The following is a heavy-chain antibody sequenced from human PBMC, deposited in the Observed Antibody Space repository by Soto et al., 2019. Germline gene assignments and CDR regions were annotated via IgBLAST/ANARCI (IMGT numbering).Heavy chain of an antibody. CDR1: GFTFSSYG. CDR3: ARDSRSSSSDHAFDI. CDR2: IWYDGSNK. V-gene: IGHV3-33*01. D-gene: IGHD6-6*01. J-gene: IGHJ3*02. Sequence: GGSLRLSCAAPGFTFSSYGMHWVRQAPGKGLEWVAVIWYDGSNKYYVDSVKGRFTISRDNSKNTLYLQMNSLRAEDTAVYYCARDSRSSSSDHAFDIWGQGTMVTVSS.